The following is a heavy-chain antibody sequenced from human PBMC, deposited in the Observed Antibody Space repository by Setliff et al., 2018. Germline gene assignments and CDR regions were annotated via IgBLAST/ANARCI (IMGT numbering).Heavy chain of an antibody. J-gene: IGHJ4*02. CDR1: GDSISRSTYY. V-gene: IGHV4-39*01. CDR2: VDHSGNT. D-gene: IGHD3-22*01. CDR3: ARRDSTGYYGYSFDF. Sequence: LSLTCTVSGDSISRSTYYWGWIRQSPGKGLDWIGTVDHSGNTFYNPSLKGRVTISVAPSKNQVSLKLTSVSAADTAVYYCARRDSTGYYGYSFDFWGQGTLVTVSS.